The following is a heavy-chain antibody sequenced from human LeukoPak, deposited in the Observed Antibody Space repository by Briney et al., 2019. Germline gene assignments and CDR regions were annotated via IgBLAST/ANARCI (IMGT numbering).Heavy chain of an antibody. CDR3: AKAGRGYSSVYYYMDV. Sequence: PGGSLRLSCAASGFTFSSYGMHWVRQAPGKGLEWVAVIWYDGSNKYYADSVKGRFTISRDNSKNTLYLQMNSLRAEDTAVYYCAKAGRGYSSVYYYMDVWGKGTTVTVSS. V-gene: IGHV3-30*02. CDR1: GFTFSSYG. D-gene: IGHD5-18*01. CDR2: IWYDGSNK. J-gene: IGHJ6*03.